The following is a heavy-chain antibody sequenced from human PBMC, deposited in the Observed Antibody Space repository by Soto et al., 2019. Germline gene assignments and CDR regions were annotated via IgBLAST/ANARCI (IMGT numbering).Heavy chain of an antibody. CDR3: ARRDTVTRLGWDG. V-gene: IGHV4-34*01. CDR2: INHSGST. D-gene: IGHD4-17*01. J-gene: IGHJ6*02. CDR1: GGSFSGYY. Sequence: SDTLSLTCAVYGGSFSGYYWSWIRQPPGKGLEWIGEINHSGSTNYNPSLKSRVTISVDTSKNQFSLKLSSVTAADTAVYYCARRDTVTRLGWDGWGPGTTVTV.